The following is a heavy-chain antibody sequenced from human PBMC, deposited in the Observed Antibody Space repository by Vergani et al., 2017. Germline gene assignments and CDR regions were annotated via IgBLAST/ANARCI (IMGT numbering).Heavy chain of an antibody. D-gene: IGHD5-18*01. CDR3: ARGRIGYSYGPKRGAFDI. V-gene: IGHV1-69*01. CDR2: IIPIFGTA. Sequence: QVQLVQSGAEVKKPGSSVKVSCKASGGTFSSYAISWVRQAPGQGLEWMGGIIPIFGTANYAQKFQGRVTITADESTSTAYMELSSLRSEDTAVYYCARGRIGYSYGPKRGAFDIWGQGTMVTVSS. J-gene: IGHJ3*02. CDR1: GGTFSSYA.